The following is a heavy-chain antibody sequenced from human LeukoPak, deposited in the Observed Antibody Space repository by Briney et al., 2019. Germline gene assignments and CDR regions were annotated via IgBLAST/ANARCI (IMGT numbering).Heavy chain of an antibody. J-gene: IGHJ4*02. CDR3: AHTRYIEYSSGWYGHHSVYFDY. D-gene: IGHD6-19*01. Sequence: SGPTLVNPTQTLTLTCTFSGFSLSTSGVGVGWIRQPPGKALEWLAVIYWDDDKSYSPSLKSRLTITKDTSKNQVVLTMTNMDPVDTATYYCAHTRYIEYSSGWYGHHSVYFDYWGQGTLVTVSS. CDR1: GFSLSTSGVG. V-gene: IGHV2-5*02. CDR2: IYWDDDK.